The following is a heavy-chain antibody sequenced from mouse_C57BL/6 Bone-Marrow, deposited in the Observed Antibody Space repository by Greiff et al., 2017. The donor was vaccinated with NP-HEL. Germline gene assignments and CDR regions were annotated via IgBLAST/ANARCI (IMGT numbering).Heavy chain of an antibody. D-gene: IGHD1-1*01. V-gene: IGHV2-9-1*01. J-gene: IGHJ3*01. CDR3: ARGDYYGSSYRFAY. CDR2: IWTGGGT. Sequence: VQVVESGPGLVAPSQSLSITCTVSGFSLTSYAISWVRQPPGKGLEWLGVIWTGGGTNYNLALKSRLSISQDNSKSQVFLKMNSLQTEDTARYYCARGDYYGSSYRFAYWGQGTLVTVSA. CDR1: GFSLTSYA.